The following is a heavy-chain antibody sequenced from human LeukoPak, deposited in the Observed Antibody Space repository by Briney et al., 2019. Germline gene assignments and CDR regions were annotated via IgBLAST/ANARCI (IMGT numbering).Heavy chain of an antibody. J-gene: IGHJ4*02. CDR1: GFTFSRSS. CDR2: ISGSGFTT. V-gene: IGHV3-23*01. D-gene: IGHD3-22*01. CDR3: VKSPMRNYDNSKTDY. Sequence: PGGSLRLSCEASGFTFSRSSMTWVRQAPGKGLEWVSIISGSGFTTYYADSVKGRFSISRDNSKNTLYLQMNSLRAEDTAVYYCVKSPMRNYDNSKTDYWGQGTLVTVSS.